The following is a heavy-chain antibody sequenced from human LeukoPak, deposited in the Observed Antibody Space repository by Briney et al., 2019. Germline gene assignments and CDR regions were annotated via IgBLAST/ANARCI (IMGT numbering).Heavy chain of an antibody. D-gene: IGHD1-7*01. Sequence: PSETLSLTCTVSGGSISSSSYYWSWIRQPPGKGLEWIGEINHSGSTNYNPSLKSRVTISVDTSKNQFSLKLSSVTAADTAVYYCARVSITGTTFWWGQGTLVTVSP. CDR2: INHSGST. J-gene: IGHJ4*02. V-gene: IGHV4-39*07. CDR3: ARVSITGTTFW. CDR1: GGSISSSSYY.